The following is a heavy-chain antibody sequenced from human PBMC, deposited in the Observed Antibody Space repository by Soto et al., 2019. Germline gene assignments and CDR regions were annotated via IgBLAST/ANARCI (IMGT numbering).Heavy chain of an antibody. V-gene: IGHV3-30*18. CDR1: GFTFSSYG. CDR3: AKDTYYHDSSGYYIFEY. D-gene: IGHD3-22*01. CDR2: ISYDGNNK. J-gene: IGHJ4*02. Sequence: GGSLRLSCAASGFTFSSYGMHWVRQAPGKGLEWVAVISYDGNNKYYVDSVKGRITISRDNSKNTLYLQMNSPRAEDTAVYYCAKDTYYHDSSGYYIFEYWGQGTLVTVSS.